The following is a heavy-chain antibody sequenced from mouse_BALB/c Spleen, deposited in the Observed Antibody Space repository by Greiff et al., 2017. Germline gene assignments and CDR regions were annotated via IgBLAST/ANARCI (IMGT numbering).Heavy chain of an antibody. Sequence: EVKLMESGGDLVKPGGSLKLSCAASGFTFSSYGMSWVRQTPDKRLGWVATISSGGSYTYYPGSVKGRFTISRNNAKNTLYLQMSSLKSEDTAMYCCAGHPPFERYFDVWGAGTTVTVSS. CDR1: GFTFSSYG. CDR2: ISSGGSYT. CDR3: AGHPPFERYFDV. V-gene: IGHV5-6*01. J-gene: IGHJ1*01.